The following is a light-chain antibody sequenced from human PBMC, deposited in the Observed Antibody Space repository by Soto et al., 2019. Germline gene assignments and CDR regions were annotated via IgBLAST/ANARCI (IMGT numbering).Light chain of an antibody. J-gene: IGLJ1*01. CDR1: SSDVGGYNY. V-gene: IGLV2-14*03. Sequence: QSVLTQPASVSGSPGQSSTISCTGTSSDVGGYNYVSWDQQHPGKAPKLRIYDVSNRSSGVSNRFSGSKSGNTASLTISGLQAEDEADYYCSSYTSSSTLLYVFGTGTKVTVL. CDR3: SSYTSSSTLLYV. CDR2: DVS.